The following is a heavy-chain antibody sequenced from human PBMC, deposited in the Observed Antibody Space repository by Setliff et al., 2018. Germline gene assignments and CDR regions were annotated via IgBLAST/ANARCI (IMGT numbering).Heavy chain of an antibody. D-gene: IGHD2-2*01. J-gene: IGHJ6*03. CDR1: PYSFSGYY. CDR3: ARSSTSCYYACNYNYMDV. CDR2: INTNSGNP. Sequence: ASVKVSCKTSPYSFSGYYIHWVRQAPGQGLEWMGWINTNSGNPTYAQGFTGRFVFSLDTSVSTAYLQISSLKAEDTAIYYCARSSTSCYYACNYNYMDVWGKGTTVTVSS. V-gene: IGHV7-4-1*02.